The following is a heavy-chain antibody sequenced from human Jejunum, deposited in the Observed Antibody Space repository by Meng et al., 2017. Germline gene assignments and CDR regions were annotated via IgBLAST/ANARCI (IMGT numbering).Heavy chain of an antibody. CDR1: GGSAGGFY. D-gene: IGHD1-14*01. V-gene: IGHV4-34*01. Sequence: QVHLPRLGACLLKPSETQSLTCAVYGGSAGGFYLSWLRQPPGKGLECIGEIHPSGSTDYNPSLKSRLTISLDTSKNQFSLSLNSATAADTCIYYCTRGTDRAKSGNYWGQGTLVTVSS. CDR3: TRGTDRAKSGNY. CDR2: IHPSGST. J-gene: IGHJ4*02.